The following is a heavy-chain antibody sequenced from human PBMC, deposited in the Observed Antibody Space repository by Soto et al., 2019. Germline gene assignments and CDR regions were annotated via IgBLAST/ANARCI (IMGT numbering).Heavy chain of an antibody. CDR2: IWYDGSNK. CDR1: GFTFSSYG. CDR3: ARDRDAYGDYPYFQH. J-gene: IGHJ1*01. V-gene: IGHV3-33*01. D-gene: IGHD4-17*01. Sequence: QVQLVESGGGVVQPGRSLRLSCAASGFTFSSYGMHWVRQAPGKGLEWVAVIWYDGSNKYYADSVKGRFTISRDNSKNTLYLQMNSLRAEDTAVYYCARDRDAYGDYPYFQHWGQGTLVTVSS.